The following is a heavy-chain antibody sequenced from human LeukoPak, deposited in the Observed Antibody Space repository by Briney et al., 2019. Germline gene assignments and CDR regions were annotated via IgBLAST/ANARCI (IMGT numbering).Heavy chain of an antibody. Sequence: GGSLRSSCAASGFTVSSNYMSWVRQAPGKGLEWVSVIYSGGYTYYADSVKGRFTISRDNSKNTLYLQMNSLRAEDTAVYYCARTSGSYDYWGQGTLVTVSS. CDR3: ARTSGSYDY. CDR2: IYSGGYT. V-gene: IGHV3-53*01. J-gene: IGHJ4*02. CDR1: GFTVSSNY. D-gene: IGHD1-26*01.